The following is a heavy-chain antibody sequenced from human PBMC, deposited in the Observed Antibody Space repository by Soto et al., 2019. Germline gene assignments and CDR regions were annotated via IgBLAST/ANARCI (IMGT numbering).Heavy chain of an antibody. CDR1: GGSISSYY. Sequence: SETLSLTCIVSGGSISSYYWGWIRQPPGKGLEWIGYIFYSGSTNYNPSLESRVTILVDTSKNQFSLRLRSVTAADTAVYYCARGLILWFGELSRRGGYYYYMDVWGKGTPVTVSS. D-gene: IGHD3-10*01. CDR2: IFYSGST. CDR3: ARGLILWFGELSRRGGYYYYMDV. V-gene: IGHV4-59*12. J-gene: IGHJ6*03.